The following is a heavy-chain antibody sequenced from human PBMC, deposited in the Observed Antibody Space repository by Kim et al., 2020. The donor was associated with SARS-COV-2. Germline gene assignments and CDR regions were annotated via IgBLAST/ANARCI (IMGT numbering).Heavy chain of an antibody. Sequence: SETLSLTCAVYGGSFSGYYWSWIRQPPGKGLEWIGEINHSGSTNYNPSLKSRVTISVDTSKNQFSLKLSSVTAADTAVYYCARRLGRVATAPRMGAKGAFDIWGQGTMVTVSS. CDR3: ARRLGRVATAPRMGAKGAFDI. V-gene: IGHV4-34*01. CDR2: INHSGST. J-gene: IGHJ3*02. CDR1: GGSFSGYY. D-gene: IGHD1-26*01.